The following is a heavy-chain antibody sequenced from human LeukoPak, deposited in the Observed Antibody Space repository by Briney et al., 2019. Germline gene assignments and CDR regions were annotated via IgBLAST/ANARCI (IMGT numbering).Heavy chain of an antibody. J-gene: IGHJ6*02. CDR2: MNAGKGNT. CDR3: ARDEENYYGLDV. Sequence: GASVKVSCRASGYILTNYAVHWVRQAPGQRLEWMGWMNAGKGNTRYSQIFQGRPTISWDTSANTAYMELNRLRSEDTAVYYCARDEENYYGLDVWGQGTTVTVSS. V-gene: IGHV1-3*01. CDR1: GYILTNYA.